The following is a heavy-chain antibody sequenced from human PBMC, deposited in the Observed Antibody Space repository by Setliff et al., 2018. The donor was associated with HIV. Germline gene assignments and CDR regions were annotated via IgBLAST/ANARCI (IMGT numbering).Heavy chain of an antibody. CDR2: IWYDGNNQ. CDR3: ARDRSSGYYYPDAFDI. V-gene: IGHV3-33*01. Sequence: PGGSLRLSCAASGFSFSSYGMHWVRQAPGKGLEWVAVIWYDGNNQYYADSVKGRFTISRDNSKNTLYLQMNSLRAEDTAVYYCARDRSSGYYYPDAFDIWGQGTMVTVSS. J-gene: IGHJ3*02. D-gene: IGHD3-22*01. CDR1: GFSFSSYG.